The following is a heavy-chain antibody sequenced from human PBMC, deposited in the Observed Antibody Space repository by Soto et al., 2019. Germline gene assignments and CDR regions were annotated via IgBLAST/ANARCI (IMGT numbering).Heavy chain of an antibody. CDR2: ISGSGGST. Sequence: GGSLILSCAASGFTFSSYAMSWVRQAPGKGLEWVSAISGSGGSTYYADSVKGRFTISRDNSKNTLYLQMNSLRAEDTAVYYCAKDPHMRNIVVVPAAIYYFDYWGQGTLVTVSS. J-gene: IGHJ4*02. CDR3: AKDPHMRNIVVVPAAIYYFDY. V-gene: IGHV3-23*01. D-gene: IGHD2-2*02. CDR1: GFTFSSYA.